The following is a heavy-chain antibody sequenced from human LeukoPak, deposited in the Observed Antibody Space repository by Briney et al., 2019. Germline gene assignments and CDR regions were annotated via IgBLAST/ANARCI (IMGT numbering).Heavy chain of an antibody. Sequence: GASVKVSCKASGGTFSSYAISWVRQAPGQGLEWMGGIIPIFGTANYAQKFQGRVTITADKSTSTAYMELSSLRSDDTAVYYCARLNYRPIIKFFDYWGQGTLVTVSS. CDR1: GGTFSSYA. J-gene: IGHJ4*02. CDR3: ARLNYRPIIKFFDY. CDR2: IIPIFGTA. V-gene: IGHV1-69*06. D-gene: IGHD4-11*01.